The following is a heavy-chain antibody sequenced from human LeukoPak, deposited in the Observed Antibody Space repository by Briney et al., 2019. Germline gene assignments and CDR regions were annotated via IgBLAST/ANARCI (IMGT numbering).Heavy chain of an antibody. CDR1: GFTFSNYA. Sequence: PGGSLRLSCAASGFTFSNYAMSWDRQAPGRGLEWVSTISGSGGSTYYADSVKGRFTISRDNSKHTLYLQMNSLRAEDTAAYYCAGEYQLLSQFDYWGQGTLVTVSS. V-gene: IGHV3-23*01. J-gene: IGHJ4*02. CDR2: ISGSGGST. CDR3: AGEYQLLSQFDY. D-gene: IGHD2-2*01.